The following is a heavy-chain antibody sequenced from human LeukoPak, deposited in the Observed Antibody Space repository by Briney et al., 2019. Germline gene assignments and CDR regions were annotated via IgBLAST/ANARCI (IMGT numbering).Heavy chain of an antibody. CDR3: ARIRDNIVVVPAVL. CDR1: GFTFSSYA. CDR2: ISYDGSNK. V-gene: IGHV3-30-3*01. J-gene: IGHJ4*02. D-gene: IGHD2-2*01. Sequence: GRSLRLSCAASGFTFSSYAMHWVRQAPGKGLEWVAVISYDGSNKYYADSVKGRFTISRDDSRNTPYLQMNSLRGEDTAVYYCARIRDNIVVVPAVLWGQGTLVTVSS.